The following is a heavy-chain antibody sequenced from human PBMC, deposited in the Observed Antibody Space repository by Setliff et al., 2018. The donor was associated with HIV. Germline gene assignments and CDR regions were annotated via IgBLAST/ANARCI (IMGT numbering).Heavy chain of an antibody. D-gene: IGHD3-9*01. V-gene: IGHV4-59*01. Sequence: SETLSLTCSVSGGSISKTYWGWIRQSPGRGLEWIGYVYYRGSNNYNPALRGRVTFSIDASKNQLSLNLKSVTPADTAVYYCVREAYYDASTGYNSSVFDVWGQGTMVTVSS. CDR3: VREAYYDASTGYNSSVFDV. J-gene: IGHJ3*01. CDR1: GGSISKTY. CDR2: VYYRGSN.